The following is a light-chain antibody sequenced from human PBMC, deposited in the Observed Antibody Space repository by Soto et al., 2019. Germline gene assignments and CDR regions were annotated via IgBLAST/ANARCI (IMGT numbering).Light chain of an antibody. J-gene: IGKJ1*01. Sequence: EIVLTQSPGTLSLSPGERATLSCRASPSISSYYLAWYQHKPGQAPRLLIHAASNRATGIPDRFSRSGSGTDFTLTISRLEPEDFAVDYCQQYGTSRPWTFGQGTKVEIK. CDR3: QQYGTSRPWT. CDR2: AAS. CDR1: PSISSYY. V-gene: IGKV3-20*01.